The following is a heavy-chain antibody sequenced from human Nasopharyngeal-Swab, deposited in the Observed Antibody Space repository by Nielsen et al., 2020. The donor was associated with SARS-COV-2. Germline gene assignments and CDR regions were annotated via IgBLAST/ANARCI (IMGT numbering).Heavy chain of an antibody. Sequence: SETLSLTCTVSGGSISSYYWSWIRQPPGKGLEWIGYIYYSGSTNYNPSLKSRVTISVDTSKNQFSLKLSSVTAADTAVYYCARATYYDFWSGPDYYYYGMDVWGQGTTVTVSS. CDR3: ARATYYDFWSGPDYYYYGMDV. CDR2: IYYSGST. CDR1: GGSISSYY. V-gene: IGHV4-59*12. D-gene: IGHD3-3*01. J-gene: IGHJ6*02.